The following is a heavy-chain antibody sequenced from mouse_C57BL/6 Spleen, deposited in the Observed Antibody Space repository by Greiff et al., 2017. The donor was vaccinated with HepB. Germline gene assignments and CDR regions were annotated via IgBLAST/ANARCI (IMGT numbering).Heavy chain of an antibody. J-gene: IGHJ4*01. CDR1: GYTFTSYR. V-gene: IGHV1-69*01. CDR2: IDPSDSYT. Sequence: QVQLQQPGAELVMPGASVKLSCKASGYTFTSYRMHWVKQRPGQGLEWIGEIDPSDSYTNYNQTFKGKSTLTVDKSSSTASMQLSSLTSEDSAVYYCARGRTGDYAMDDGGQGTSVTVSS. CDR3: ARGRTGDYAMDD. D-gene: IGHD4-1*01.